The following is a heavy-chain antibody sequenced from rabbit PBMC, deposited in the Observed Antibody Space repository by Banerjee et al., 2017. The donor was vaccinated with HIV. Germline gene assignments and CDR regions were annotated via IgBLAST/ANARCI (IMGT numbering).Heavy chain of an antibody. J-gene: IGHJ4*01. CDR1: GFSFSGNYY. CDR3: ARDLAGVIGWNFNL. CDR2: VGAGSGDMT. D-gene: IGHD4-1*01. V-gene: IGHV1S45*01. Sequence: QEQLEESGGDLVKPGGSLTLTCTASGFSFSGNYYICWVRQAPGKGLEWIACVGAGSGDMTYYASWAKGPFTISKTSSTTVTLQMTSLTAADTATYLCARDLAGVIGWNFNLWGQGTLVTVS.